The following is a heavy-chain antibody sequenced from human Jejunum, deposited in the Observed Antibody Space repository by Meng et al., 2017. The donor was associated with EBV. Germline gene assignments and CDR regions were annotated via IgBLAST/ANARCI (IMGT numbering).Heavy chain of an antibody. D-gene: IGHD2-8*02. Sequence: QVQLGHVGSELKKPGASVKVSCKASGYTFTSSGINWVRQAPGQGLEWMGWINTNTGYPTYAQDFTGRFVFSLDTSVSTAYLQITSLSTEDNAVYYCARVRPGGGWFDPWGQGTLVTVSS. CDR3: ARVRPGGGWFDP. CDR1: GYTFTSSG. J-gene: IGHJ5*02. V-gene: IGHV7-4-1*02. CDR2: INTNTGYP.